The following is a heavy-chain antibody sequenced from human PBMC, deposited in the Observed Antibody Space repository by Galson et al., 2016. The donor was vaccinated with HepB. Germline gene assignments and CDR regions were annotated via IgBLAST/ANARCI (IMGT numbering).Heavy chain of an antibody. CDR2: ISGTGSTT. D-gene: IGHD5-24*01. Sequence: SLRLSCAASGFPFSDYYMTWIRQAPGKGLEWISYISGTGSTTYYADSVKGRFTVSRDNAGNLMYLQMNSLRADDTAVYYCARGDAYNAVDALDIWGQGTMVTVSS. CDR3: ARGDAYNAVDALDI. J-gene: IGHJ3*02. CDR1: GFPFSDYY. V-gene: IGHV3-11*01.